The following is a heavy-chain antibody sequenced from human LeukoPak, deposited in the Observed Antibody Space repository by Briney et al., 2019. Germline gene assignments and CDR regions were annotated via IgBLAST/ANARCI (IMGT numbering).Heavy chain of an antibody. CDR1: GFTFSSYS. CDR2: ISSSSSYI. V-gene: IGHV3-21*01. D-gene: IGHD6-13*01. CDR3: ARAGYSSSWYVY. Sequence: GGSLRLSCAASGFTFSSYSMNWVRQAPGKGLEWVSSISSSSSYIYYADSVKGRFTISKDNAKNSLYLQMNSLRAEDTAAYYCARAGYSSSWYVYWGQGTLVTVSS. J-gene: IGHJ4*02.